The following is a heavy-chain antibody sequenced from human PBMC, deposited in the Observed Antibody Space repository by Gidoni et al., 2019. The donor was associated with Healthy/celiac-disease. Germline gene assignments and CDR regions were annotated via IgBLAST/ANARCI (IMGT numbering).Heavy chain of an antibody. D-gene: IGHD6-13*01. Sequence: GGTFSSYAISWVRQAPGQGLEWMGRIIPILGIANYAQKFQGRLTITADNSTSTAYMALSSLRSEDTAVYYCARGGQQLVRDYYYYMDVWGKGTTVTVSS. CDR3: ARGGQQLVRDYYYYMDV. CDR2: IIPILGIA. V-gene: IGHV1-69*04. J-gene: IGHJ6*03. CDR1: GGTFSSYA.